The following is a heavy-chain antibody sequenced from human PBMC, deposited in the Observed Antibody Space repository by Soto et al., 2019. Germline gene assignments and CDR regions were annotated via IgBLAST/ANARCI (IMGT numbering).Heavy chain of an antibody. D-gene: IGHD3-10*01. CDR3: ATGPYYYGSGVPYYYYAMDV. CDR2: FDPEDGEA. Sequence: ASVKVSCKVSGYTLTELSMHWVRQAPGKGLEWMGGFDPEDGEAIYAQKFQGRVTMTEDTSTDTAYMDLSSLRSEDTAVYYCATGPYYYGSGVPYYYYAMDVWGQGNTVTVSS. J-gene: IGHJ6*02. CDR1: GYTLTELS. V-gene: IGHV1-24*01.